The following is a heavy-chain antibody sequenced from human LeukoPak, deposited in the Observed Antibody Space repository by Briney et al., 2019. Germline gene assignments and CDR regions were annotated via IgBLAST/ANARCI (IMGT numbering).Heavy chain of an antibody. CDR3: ARAPGSSLRGYYYYYMDV. V-gene: IGHV3-11*01. CDR2: ISSSGSTI. J-gene: IGHJ6*03. Sequence: GGSLRLSCAASGFTFSDYYMSWIRQAPGKGLEWVSYISSSGSTIYYADSVKGRFTISRDNAKNSLYLQMNSLRAEDTALYYCARAPGSSLRGYYYYYMDVWGKGTTVTVSS. CDR1: GFTFSDYY. D-gene: IGHD3-10*01.